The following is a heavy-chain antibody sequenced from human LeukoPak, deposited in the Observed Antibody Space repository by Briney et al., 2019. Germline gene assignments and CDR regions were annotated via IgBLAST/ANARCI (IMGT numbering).Heavy chain of an antibody. J-gene: IGHJ3*02. Sequence: PSETLSLTCKISGGSISGYYWSWIRKPPGKGLEWIGFIYYSGSTNYSPSLKSRVTISVDTSKNQFSLKLTSVTAADTAVYYCARHGNGAFDIWGQGTMVTVSS. CDR2: IYYSGST. CDR1: GGSISGYY. CDR3: ARHGNGAFDI. D-gene: IGHD1-1*01. V-gene: IGHV4-59*08.